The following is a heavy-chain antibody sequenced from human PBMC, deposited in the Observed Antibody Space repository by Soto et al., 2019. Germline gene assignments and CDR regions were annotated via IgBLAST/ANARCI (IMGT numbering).Heavy chain of an antibody. V-gene: IGHV3-30*18. Sequence: GGSLRLSCAASGFTFSSYGMHWVRQAPGKGLEWVAVISYDGSNKYYADSVKGRFTISRDNSKNTLYLQMNSLRAEDTAVYYCAKVGSIAARQGEGYNWFDPWGQGTLVTVSS. CDR2: ISYDGSNK. CDR1: GFTFSSYG. J-gene: IGHJ5*02. CDR3: AKVGSIAARQGEGYNWFDP. D-gene: IGHD6-6*01.